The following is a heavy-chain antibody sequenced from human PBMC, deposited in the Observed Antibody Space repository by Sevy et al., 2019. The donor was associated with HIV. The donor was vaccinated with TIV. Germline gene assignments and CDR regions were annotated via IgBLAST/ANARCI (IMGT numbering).Heavy chain of an antibody. CDR2: IKQDGSEK. CDR3: ARGGRGVIIYH. J-gene: IGHJ5*02. D-gene: IGHD3-10*01. Sequence: GGSLRLSCAASGFTFSSYWMSWVRQAPGKGLEWVANIKQDGSEKYYVDSVKGRFTISRDNAKNSRYLQMNSLRAEDTGVYYCARGGRGVIIYHWGQGTLVTVSS. V-gene: IGHV3-7*03. CDR1: GFTFSSYW.